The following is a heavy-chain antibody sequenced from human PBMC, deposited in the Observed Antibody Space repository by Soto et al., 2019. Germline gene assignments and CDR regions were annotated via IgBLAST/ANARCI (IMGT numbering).Heavy chain of an antibody. CDR2: TRNKANSYTT. CDR3: ARGGYRSSTSCFSDYYGMDV. CDR1: GFTFSDHY. Sequence: PGGSLRLSCAASGFTFSDHYMDWVRQAPGKGLEWVGRTRNKANSYTTEYAASVKGRFTISRDDSKNSLYLQMNSLKTEDTAVYYCARGGYRSSTSCFSDYYGMDVWGQGTTVTVSS. V-gene: IGHV3-72*01. D-gene: IGHD2-2*01. J-gene: IGHJ6*02.